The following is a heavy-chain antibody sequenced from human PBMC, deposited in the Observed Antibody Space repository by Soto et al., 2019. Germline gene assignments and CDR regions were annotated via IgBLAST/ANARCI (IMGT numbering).Heavy chain of an antibody. J-gene: IGHJ3*01. CDR3: ARRTDYGDYSDACDV. CDR2: IFYSGST. Sequence: QLQLQESGPGLVKTSETLSLTCTASGDTISSSDFYWGWIRQPPGRGLAWIGNIFYSGSTYYNPSLKSRVTLYVDTSRNQFSLKRSSVTAADTAVYDGARRTDYGDYSDACDVWGHGSMVTVSS. D-gene: IGHD4-17*01. V-gene: IGHV4-39*01. CDR1: GDTISSSDFY.